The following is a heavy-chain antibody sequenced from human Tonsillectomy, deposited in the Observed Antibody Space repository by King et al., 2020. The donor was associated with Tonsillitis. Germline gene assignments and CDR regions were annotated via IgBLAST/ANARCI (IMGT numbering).Heavy chain of an antibody. CDR3: ARGKPNFAYYDSSGYYGDY. J-gene: IGHJ4*02. CDR1: GYSFTSYW. Sequence: QLVQSGAEVKKPGESLKISCKGSGYSFTSYWIGWVRQMPGKGLEWMGIIYPGDSDTKYSPSFQGQVTISADKSISTAYLQWSSLKASDTAMYYCARGKPNFAYYDSSGYYGDYWGQGTLVTVSS. D-gene: IGHD3-22*01. V-gene: IGHV5-51*01. CDR2: IYPGDSDT.